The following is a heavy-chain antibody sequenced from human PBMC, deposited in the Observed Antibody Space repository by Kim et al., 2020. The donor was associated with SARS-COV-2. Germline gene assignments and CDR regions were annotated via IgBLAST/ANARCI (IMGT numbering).Heavy chain of an antibody. J-gene: IGHJ4*02. Sequence: GGSLRLSCAASGFTFSSYAMSWVRQAPGKGLEWVSAISGSGGSTYYADSVKGRFTISRDNSKNTLYLQMNSLRAEDTAVYYCAKDGGGCSGGSCYSGFLDYWGQGTLVTVSS. D-gene: IGHD2-15*01. V-gene: IGHV3-23*01. CDR3: AKDGGGCSGGSCYSGFLDY. CDR1: GFTFSSYA. CDR2: ISGSGGST.